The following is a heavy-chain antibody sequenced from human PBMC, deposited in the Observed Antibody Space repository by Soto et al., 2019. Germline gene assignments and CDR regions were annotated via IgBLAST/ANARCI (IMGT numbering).Heavy chain of an antibody. CDR2: IYYSGST. D-gene: IGHD2-15*01. J-gene: IGHJ4*02. Sequence: PSETLSLTCAVYGGSFSGHYWSWIRQPPGKGLEWIGSIYYSGSTYYNPSLKSRVTISVDTSKNQFSLKLISVTAADTAVYYCARHTPAISISDHWGQGTLVTVSS. V-gene: IGHV4-34*01. CDR1: GGSFSGHY. CDR3: ARHTPAISISDH.